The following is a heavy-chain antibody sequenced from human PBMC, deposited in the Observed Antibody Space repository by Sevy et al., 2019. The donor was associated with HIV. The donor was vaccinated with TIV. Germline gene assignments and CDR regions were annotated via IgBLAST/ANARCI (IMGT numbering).Heavy chain of an antibody. CDR3: ARHVDMTTLIGGLYYFDS. CDR1: GYKFTTYW. V-gene: IGHV5-51*01. D-gene: IGHD4-4*01. J-gene: IGHJ4*02. Sequence: GKSLKISCKASGYKFTTYWIGWARQMPGKGLEWMGMIYPRDSDTRDSPSFQGQVTISADTSINTAYLQWSSLKASDTAMYFCARHVDMTTLIGGLYYFDSWGQGTLVTVSS. CDR2: IYPRDSDT.